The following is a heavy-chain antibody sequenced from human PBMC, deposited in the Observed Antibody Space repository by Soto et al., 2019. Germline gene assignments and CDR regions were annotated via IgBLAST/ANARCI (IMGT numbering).Heavy chain of an antibody. D-gene: IGHD3-22*01. Sequence: QVQLVQSGAEVKKPGSSVKVSCKASGGTFSSYAISWVRQAPGQGLEWIGGIIPIFGTANYAQKFQGRVTITADESTSTAYMELSSLRSEDTAVYDCARDRNTYYYDSSGYHTFDYWGQGTLVTVSS. CDR1: GGTFSSYA. CDR2: IIPIFGTA. J-gene: IGHJ4*02. CDR3: ARDRNTYYYDSSGYHTFDY. V-gene: IGHV1-69*01.